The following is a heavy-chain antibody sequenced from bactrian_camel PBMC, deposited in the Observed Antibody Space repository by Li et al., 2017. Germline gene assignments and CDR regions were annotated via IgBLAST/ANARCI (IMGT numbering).Heavy chain of an antibody. CDR2: IGTDGSI. CDR3: AAESATLCVADGIWIEYDYNY. Sequence: HVQLVESGGGSVQAAGSLKLSCAASGNTYSSYYLGWFRQAPGKSRRGVGAIGTDGSIVYVDDVKGRFTFSKDNAKNTLSLQMNRLTPEDTGTYYCAAESATLCVADGIWIEYDYNYWGQGTQVTVS. CDR1: GNTYSSYY. D-gene: IGHD6*01. J-gene: IGHJ4*01. V-gene: IGHV3S53*01.